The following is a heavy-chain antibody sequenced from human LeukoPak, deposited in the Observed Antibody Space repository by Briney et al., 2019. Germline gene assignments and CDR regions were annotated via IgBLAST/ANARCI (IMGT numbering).Heavy chain of an antibody. CDR3: AKDHDNGDYYYYFDS. CDR1: GFSFDTYA. D-gene: IGHD2-21*02. Sequence: GGSLRLSCVAYGFSFDTYAMSWVRQPPGKGLEWVSGISDTGRKRHYTDSVKGRFTISRDNSKNTLHLQMNSLRAEDTALYFCAKDHDNGDYYYYFDSWGQGTLVTVSS. CDR2: ISDTGRKR. V-gene: IGHV3-23*01. J-gene: IGHJ4*02.